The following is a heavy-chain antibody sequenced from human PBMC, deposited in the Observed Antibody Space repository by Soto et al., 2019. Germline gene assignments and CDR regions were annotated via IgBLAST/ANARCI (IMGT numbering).Heavy chain of an antibody. CDR3: ARERRSSGYYNPYWYFDL. J-gene: IGHJ2*01. CDR2: IYSGGST. CDR1: GFTVSSNY. Sequence: VQLVETGGGLIQPGGSLRLSCAASGFTVSSNYMSWVRQAPGKGLEWVSVIYSGGSTYYADSVKGRFTISRDNSKNTLYLQMNSLRAEDTAVYYCARERRSSGYYNPYWYFDLWGRGTLVTVSS. D-gene: IGHD3-22*01. V-gene: IGHV3-53*02.